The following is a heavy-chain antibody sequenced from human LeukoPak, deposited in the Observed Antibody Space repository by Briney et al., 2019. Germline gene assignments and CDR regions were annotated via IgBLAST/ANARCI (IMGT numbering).Heavy chain of an antibody. V-gene: IGHV1-18*01. Sequence: GASVKVSCKASGYTFTSYGISWVRQAPGQGLEWMGWISAYNGNTNYAQKLQGRVTMTTDISTSTAYMELRSLRSDDTAVYYCARDGIVVVPAASSPRSYGMDVWGLGTTVTVSS. CDR2: ISAYNGNT. CDR3: ARDGIVVVPAASSPRSYGMDV. D-gene: IGHD2-2*01. J-gene: IGHJ6*02. CDR1: GYTFTSYG.